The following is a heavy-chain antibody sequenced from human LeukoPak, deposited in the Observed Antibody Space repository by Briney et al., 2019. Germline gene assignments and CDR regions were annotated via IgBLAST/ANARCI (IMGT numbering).Heavy chain of an antibody. V-gene: IGHV4-34*01. CDR2: INHSGST. J-gene: IGHJ5*02. D-gene: IGHD6-13*01. CDR1: GGSFSGYY. CDR3: ARSRYSSSWYDRIWFDP. Sequence: SETLSLTCAVYGGSFSGYYWSWIRQPPGKGLEWIGEINHSGSTNYNPSLKSRVTISVDTSKNQFSLQLSSVTAADTAVYYCARSRYSSSWYDRIWFDPWGQGTLVTVSS.